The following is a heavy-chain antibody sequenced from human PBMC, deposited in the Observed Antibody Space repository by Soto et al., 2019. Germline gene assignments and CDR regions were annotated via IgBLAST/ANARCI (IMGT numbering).Heavy chain of an antibody. CDR2: IWYDGSNK. Sequence: GGSLRLSCAASGFTFSSYGMHWVRQAPGKGLEWVAIIWYDGSNKFYVGSVKGRFTISRDNSKNTLYLQMNSLRAEDTAVYYCARVTDSSGWYWAFDIWGQGTMVTVSS. D-gene: IGHD6-19*01. J-gene: IGHJ3*02. V-gene: IGHV3-33*01. CDR3: ARVTDSSGWYWAFDI. CDR1: GFTFSSYG.